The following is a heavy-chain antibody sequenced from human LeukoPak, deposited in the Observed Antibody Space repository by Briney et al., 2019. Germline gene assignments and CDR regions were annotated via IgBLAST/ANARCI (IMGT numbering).Heavy chain of an antibody. D-gene: IGHD3-10*01. CDR3: ARAGDRWYFDL. CDR1: GFTLSDYY. V-gene: IGHV3-11*04. CDR2: ISSSGATT. J-gene: IGHJ2*01. Sequence: GGSLRLSXAASGFTLSDYYMSWIRQAPGKGLEWVSYISSSGATTYYPDSVKGRFTISRDNTKNSLFLQMNSLRAEDTAVYYCARAGDRWYFDLWGRGTLVTVSS.